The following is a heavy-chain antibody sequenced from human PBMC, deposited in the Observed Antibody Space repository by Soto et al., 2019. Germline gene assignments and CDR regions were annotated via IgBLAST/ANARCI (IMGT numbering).Heavy chain of an antibody. CDR2: MNPNSGNT. J-gene: IGHJ5*01. CDR1: GYTFATYD. V-gene: IGHV1-8*01. Sequence: QVQLVQSGAEVKTPGASVKVSCKASGYTFATYDINWVRQAPGQGLEWMGWMNPNSGNTGYAQKFQGRLTMTRDTALSVAHMELRSLRNEDTAVYYCARSDGYNFNWLDSWGQGNLVTVSA. CDR3: ARSDGYNFNWLDS. D-gene: IGHD2-21*01.